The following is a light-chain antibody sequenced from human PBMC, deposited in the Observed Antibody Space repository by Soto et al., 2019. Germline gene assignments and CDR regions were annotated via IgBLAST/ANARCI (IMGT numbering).Light chain of an antibody. CDR1: SSDVGAYIY. CDR2: EVT. Sequence: QSVLTQAASVSGSPGQSITISCTGTSSDVGAYIYVSWYQHHPGKAPKVMIYEVTNRPSGVSDRFSGSKSGNTASLTISGLQAEEEADYYCCSYTSTRTSVFGTGPNVTVL. V-gene: IGLV2-14*01. J-gene: IGLJ1*01. CDR3: CSYTSTRTSV.